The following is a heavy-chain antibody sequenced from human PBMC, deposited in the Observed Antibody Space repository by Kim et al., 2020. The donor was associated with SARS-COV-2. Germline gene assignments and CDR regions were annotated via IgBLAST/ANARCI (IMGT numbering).Heavy chain of an antibody. J-gene: IGHJ4*02. Sequence: ASVKVSCRASGYTFTSYAMHLVRQAPGQRLEWMGWINAGNGNTKYSQKFQGRVTITRDTSTSTAYMELSSLRSEDTAVYYCARRLIAVAVYFDYWGQGTLVTVSS. CDR1: GYTFTSYA. V-gene: IGHV1-3*01. CDR3: ARRLIAVAVYFDY. D-gene: IGHD6-19*01. CDR2: INAGNGNT.